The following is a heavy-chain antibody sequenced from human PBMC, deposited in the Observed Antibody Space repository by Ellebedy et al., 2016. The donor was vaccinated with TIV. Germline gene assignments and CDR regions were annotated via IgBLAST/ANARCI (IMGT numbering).Heavy chain of an antibody. CDR3: ARLGVIAAAGASDS. J-gene: IGHJ4*02. CDR1: GFTFSGYY. CDR2: ISYSGDLM. D-gene: IGHD6-13*01. V-gene: IGHV3-11*01. Sequence: PGGSLRLSCAASGFTFSGYYMSWFRQAPGKGPEWVSYISYSGDLMYYADSVKGRITTSRDNAENSLYLQMNSLRAEDTAVYYCARLGVIAAAGASDSWGQGTLVIVSS.